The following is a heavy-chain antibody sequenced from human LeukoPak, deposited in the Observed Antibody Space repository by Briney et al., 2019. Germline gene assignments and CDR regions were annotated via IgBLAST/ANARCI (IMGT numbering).Heavy chain of an antibody. CDR2: IKQDGSQK. V-gene: IGHV3-7*03. Sequence: DPGGSLRLSCAASGFTSSSYWMSWVRQAPGKGLEWVANIKQDGSQKYYVDSVKGRFTISRDNAKNSLSLQMNSLRAEDTAVYYCAKAPDYYYYYYMDVWGKGTTVTVSS. CDR1: GFTSSSYW. J-gene: IGHJ6*03. CDR3: AKAPDYYYYYYMDV.